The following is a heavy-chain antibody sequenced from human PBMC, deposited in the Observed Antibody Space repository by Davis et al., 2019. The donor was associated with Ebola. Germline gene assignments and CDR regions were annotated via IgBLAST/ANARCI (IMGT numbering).Heavy chain of an antibody. D-gene: IGHD3-10*01. CDR1: GGSFSGYY. CDR2: INHSGST. CDR3: ASHGVYYGSGSYYNSGNWFDP. V-gene: IGHV4-34*01. Sequence: MPSETLSLTCAVYGGSFSGYYWSWIRQPPGKGLEWIGEINHSGSTNYNPSLKSRVTISVDTSKNQFSLKLSSVTAADTAVYYCASHGVYYGSGSYYNSGNWFDPWGQGTLVTVSS. J-gene: IGHJ5*02.